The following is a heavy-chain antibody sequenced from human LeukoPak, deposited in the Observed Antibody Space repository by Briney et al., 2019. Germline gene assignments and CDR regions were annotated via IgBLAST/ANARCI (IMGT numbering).Heavy chain of an antibody. J-gene: IGHJ4*02. V-gene: IGHV4-34*01. CDR1: GGSFSGYY. CDR2: IYHSGNT. Sequence: PSETLSLTCAVYGGSFSGYYWSWIRQPPGKGLEWIGSIYHSGNTYYKPSLKSRVTISVDTSKNQFSLKLSSVTAADTAVYYCAREGSSWYDYWGQGTLVTVSS. CDR3: AREGSSWYDY. D-gene: IGHD6-13*01.